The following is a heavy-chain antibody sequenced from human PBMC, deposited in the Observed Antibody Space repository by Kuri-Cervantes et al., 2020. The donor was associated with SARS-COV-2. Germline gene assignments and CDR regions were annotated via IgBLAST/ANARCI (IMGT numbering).Heavy chain of an antibody. V-gene: IGHV3-49*03. CDR1: GFTFGDYA. J-gene: IGHJ4*02. Sequence: GESLKISCTASGFTFGDYAMSWFRQAPGKGLEWVGFIRSKAYGGTTEYAASVKGRFTISRDDSKSIAYLQMNSLKTEDTAMYYCTRDRKLWSPGPLLFDYWGQGTLVTVSS. CDR2: IRSKAYGGTT. CDR3: TRDRKLWSPGPLLFDY. D-gene: IGHD5-18*01.